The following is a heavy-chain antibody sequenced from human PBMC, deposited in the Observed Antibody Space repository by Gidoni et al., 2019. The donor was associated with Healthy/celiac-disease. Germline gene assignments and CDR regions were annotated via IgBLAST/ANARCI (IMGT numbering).Heavy chain of an antibody. CDR1: GGTFSSYA. V-gene: IGHV1-69*01. D-gene: IGHD3-9*01. CDR3: ARDHTHYDILTGYGMDV. CDR2: IIPIFGTA. Sequence: QVQLVQSGAEVKKPGSSVKVSCKASGGTFSSYAISWVRQAPGQGLEWMGGIIPIFGTANYAQKFQGRVTITADESTSTAYMELSSLRSEDTAVYYCARDHTHYDILTGYGMDVWGQGTTVTVSS. J-gene: IGHJ6*02.